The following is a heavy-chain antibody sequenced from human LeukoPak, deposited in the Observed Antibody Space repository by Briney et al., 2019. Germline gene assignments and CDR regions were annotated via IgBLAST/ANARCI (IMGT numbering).Heavy chain of an antibody. CDR3: ASPHDYGDLDASDI. CDR1: GFTVSSNY. D-gene: IGHD4-17*01. Sequence: GGSLRLSCAASGFTVSSNYMSWVRQAPGKGLEWVSVIYSGGSTYYADSVKGRFAISRDNSKNTLYLQMNSLRAEDTAVYYCASPHDYGDLDASDIWGQGTMVTVSS. CDR2: IYSGGST. V-gene: IGHV3-53*01. J-gene: IGHJ3*02.